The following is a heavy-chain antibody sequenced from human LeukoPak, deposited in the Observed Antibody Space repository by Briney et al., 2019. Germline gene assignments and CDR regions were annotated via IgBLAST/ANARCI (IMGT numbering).Heavy chain of an antibody. CDR3: AKSNGYGLVDI. CDR1: GVSFSGYY. Sequence: SETLSLTCAVYGVSFSGYYWSWLRQPPGKGREWIGEINHSGSTNYNPSLKSRVTISVDTSKNQFSLKLSSVTAADTAVYYCAKSNGYGLVDIWGQGTMVTVSS. J-gene: IGHJ3*02. V-gene: IGHV4-34*01. D-gene: IGHD3-10*01. CDR2: INHSGST.